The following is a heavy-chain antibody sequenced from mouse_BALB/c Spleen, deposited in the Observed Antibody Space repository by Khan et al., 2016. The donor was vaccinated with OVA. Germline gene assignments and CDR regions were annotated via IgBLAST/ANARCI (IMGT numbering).Heavy chain of an antibody. CDR3: ARTARIKY. V-gene: IGHV3-2*02. D-gene: IGHD1-2*01. J-gene: IGHJ2*01. CDR2: ISSSGST. CDR1: GYSITSGYG. Sequence: EVQLQESGPGLVKPSPSLSLTCTVTGYSITSGYGWNWIRQFPGNKLEWMGYISSSGSTNYNPSLKSRISITPDTSKNQFFLQLNSVTTEDTATYYCARTARIKYWGQGTTLTVAS.